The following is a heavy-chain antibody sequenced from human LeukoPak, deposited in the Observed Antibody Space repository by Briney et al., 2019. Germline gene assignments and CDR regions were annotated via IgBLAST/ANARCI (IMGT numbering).Heavy chain of an antibody. D-gene: IGHD3-10*01. Sequence: TSETLSLTCAVYGGSFSGYYWSWIRQPPEKGLEWIGEITHSGSTNYNPSLKGRVTISVDTSKNQFSLKLSSVTAADTAMYYCARGLRLGAGVDPWGQGTLVTVSS. CDR2: ITHSGST. V-gene: IGHV4-34*01. CDR3: ARGLRLGAGVDP. J-gene: IGHJ5*02. CDR1: GGSFSGYY.